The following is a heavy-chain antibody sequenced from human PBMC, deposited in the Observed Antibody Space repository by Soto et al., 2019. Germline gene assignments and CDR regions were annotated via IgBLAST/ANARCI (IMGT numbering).Heavy chain of an antibody. J-gene: IGHJ4*02. CDR3: ARLDGYNKGFDY. V-gene: IGHV1-69*06. D-gene: IGHD5-12*01. CDR2: IIPIFGTA. CDR1: GGTFSSYA. Sequence: QVQLVQSGAEVKKPGSSVKVSCKASGGTFSSYAISWVRQAPGQGLEWMGGIIPIFGTANYAQKFQGRVTSTAEKSTSTAYMELSSMRSEDTAVDYCARLDGYNKGFDYGGQGTLVTVSS.